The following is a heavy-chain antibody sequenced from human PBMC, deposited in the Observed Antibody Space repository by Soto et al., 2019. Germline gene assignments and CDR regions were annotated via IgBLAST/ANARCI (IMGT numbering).Heavy chain of an antibody. J-gene: IGHJ5*02. CDR1: GGSISSYY. Sequence: QVQLQESGPGLVKPSETLSLTCTVSGGSISSYYWSWIRQPPGKGLEWIGYIYYSGSTNYNPSLKSRVTISVDTSKNQFSLTLSSVTAADTAVYYCARVGGYCSSTSCYFYPTDNWFDPWGQGTLVTVSS. CDR3: ARVGGYCSSTSCYFYPTDNWFDP. V-gene: IGHV4-59*01. D-gene: IGHD2-2*01. CDR2: IYYSGST.